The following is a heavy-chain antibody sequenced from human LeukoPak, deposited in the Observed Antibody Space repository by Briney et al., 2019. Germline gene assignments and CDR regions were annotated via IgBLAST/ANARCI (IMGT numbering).Heavy chain of an antibody. Sequence: PGGSLRLSCAASGFTFSSYWMSWVRQAPGKGLEWVANIKQDGSEKYYVDSVKGRFTISRDNAKNSLYLQMNSLRAEDTAVYYCAGGDMRGYVPNWGQGTLVTVSS. J-gene: IGHJ4*02. CDR3: AGGDMRGYVPN. CDR2: IKQDGSEK. V-gene: IGHV3-7*01. D-gene: IGHD5-12*01. CDR1: GFTFSSYW.